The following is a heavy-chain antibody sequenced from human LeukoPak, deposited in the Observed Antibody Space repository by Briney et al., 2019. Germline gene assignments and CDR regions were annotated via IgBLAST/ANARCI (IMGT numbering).Heavy chain of an antibody. CDR3: ARLSMQRLPLDY. CDR1: GYSFTTYW. D-gene: IGHD2-21*02. CDR2: IYPGDSDT. J-gene: IGHJ4*02. Sequence: GESLKISCQGSGYSFTTYWIAWVRQMPGKGLEWMGIIYPGDSDTRYSPSFQGQVTISADKSISTAYLQWSSLKASDTAMYYCARLSMQRLPLDYWGQGTLVTVSS. V-gene: IGHV5-51*01.